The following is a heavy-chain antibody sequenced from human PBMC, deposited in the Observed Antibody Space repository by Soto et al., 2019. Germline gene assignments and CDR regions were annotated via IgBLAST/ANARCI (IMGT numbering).Heavy chain of an antibody. V-gene: IGHV4-61*01. CDR2: IYYTGSI. CDR3: AGAPVGYNYDDAFDI. J-gene: IGHJ3*02. Sequence: QVQLQESGPGLVKPSETLSLICSVSGGSVSSGSYYWSWIRQPPGKGLEWMGYIYYTGSINYNPSLKSRVTISVDTSKNQVSLKLSSVTAADTAIYYCAGAPVGYNYDDAFDIWGQGTMVTVS. D-gene: IGHD5-12*01. CDR1: GGSVSSGSYY.